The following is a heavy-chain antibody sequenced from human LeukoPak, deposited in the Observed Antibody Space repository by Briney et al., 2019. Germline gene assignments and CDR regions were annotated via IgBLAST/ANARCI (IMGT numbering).Heavy chain of an antibody. J-gene: IGHJ4*02. Sequence: PGRSLRLSCAASGFTFSSYAMRWVRQAPGKGLEWVAVISYDGSNKYYADSVKGRYTISRDNSKNTLYLQMNSMRAEDTALYYCARGDLRQYYFDGWGQGTLVTVSS. V-gene: IGHV3-30-3*01. CDR1: GFTFSSYA. CDR2: ISYDGSNK. D-gene: IGHD5/OR15-5a*01. CDR3: ARGDLRQYYFDG.